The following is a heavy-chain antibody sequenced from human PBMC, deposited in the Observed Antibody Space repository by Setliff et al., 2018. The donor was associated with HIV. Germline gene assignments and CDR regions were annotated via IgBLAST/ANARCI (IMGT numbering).Heavy chain of an antibody. CDR2: IRYDGSNK. CDR3: AKVKVPTTDLYFLDY. D-gene: IGHD1-1*01. V-gene: IGHV3-30*02. CDR1: GFIFSTYG. Sequence: GGSLRLSCEASGFIFSTYGMHWVRQAPGKGLDWMAFIRYDGSNKYYADSVKDRFTISRDNSKNMVYLQMNSLRAEDTALYYCAKVKVPTTDLYFLDYWGQGTPVTVSS. J-gene: IGHJ4*02.